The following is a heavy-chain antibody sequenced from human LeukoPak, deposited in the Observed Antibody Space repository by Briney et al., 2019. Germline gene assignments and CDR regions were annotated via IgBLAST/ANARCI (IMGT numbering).Heavy chain of an antibody. Sequence: SETLSLTCTVSGGSISSSSYYWGWIRQPPGKGLEWIGSIYYSGSTYYNPSLKSRVTISVDTSKNQFSLKLRSVTAADTAVYYCARIEGSSTRWLHWGQGALVTVSS. V-gene: IGHV4-39*01. CDR3: ARIEGSSTRWLH. CDR2: IYYSGST. J-gene: IGHJ4*02. CDR1: GGSISSSSYY. D-gene: IGHD5/OR15-5a*01.